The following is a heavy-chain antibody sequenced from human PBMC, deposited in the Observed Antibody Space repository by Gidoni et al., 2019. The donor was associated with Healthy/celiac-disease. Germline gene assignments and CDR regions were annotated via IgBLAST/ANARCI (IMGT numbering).Heavy chain of an antibody. D-gene: IGHD4-17*01. CDR1: GGSISSYY. J-gene: IGHJ3*02. CDR2: IYCSGST. CDR3: ARYGLRGDYLDAFDI. V-gene: IGHV4-59*01. Sequence: QVQLQESGPGLVKPSETLSLTCTVAGGSISSYYWSWIRQPPGKGVEWIEYIYCSGSTNYNPSLKSRVTISVDTSKNQFSLKLSSVTASDTAVYYCARYGLRGDYLDAFDIWGQGTMVTVSS.